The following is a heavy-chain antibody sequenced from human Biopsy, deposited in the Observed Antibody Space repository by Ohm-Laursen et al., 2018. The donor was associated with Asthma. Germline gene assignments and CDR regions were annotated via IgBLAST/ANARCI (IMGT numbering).Heavy chain of an antibody. D-gene: IGHD5/OR15-5a*01. Sequence: SLRLSCAASGFTFSTYGMHWVRQAPGKGLEWVAVILYDGSNRYSADSVRGRFTISRDNSKNTIYLQLNSLRAEDTAVYYCAKDWKSLYVQYFFEYWGQGTLVTVSS. CDR3: AKDWKSLYVQYFFEY. V-gene: IGHV3-30*18. CDR1: GFTFSTYG. J-gene: IGHJ4*02. CDR2: ILYDGSNR.